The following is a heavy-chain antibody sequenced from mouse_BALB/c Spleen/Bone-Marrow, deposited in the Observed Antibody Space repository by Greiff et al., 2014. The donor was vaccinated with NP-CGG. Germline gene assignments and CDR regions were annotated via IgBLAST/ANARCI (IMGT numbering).Heavy chain of an antibody. CDR2: IDPASGDT. Sequence: VQLVESGAELVKPGASVKLSCTASGFNIKDTYIHWVMQRPEQGLAWIGRIDPASGDTKFDPKFQGKATITADTSSNTAYLQVTSLTSEDTAVYYCARVNPWYFDVWGAGTTVTVSS. V-gene: IGHV14-3*02. CDR3: ARVNPWYFDV. D-gene: IGHD2-2*01. J-gene: IGHJ1*01. CDR1: GFNIKDTY.